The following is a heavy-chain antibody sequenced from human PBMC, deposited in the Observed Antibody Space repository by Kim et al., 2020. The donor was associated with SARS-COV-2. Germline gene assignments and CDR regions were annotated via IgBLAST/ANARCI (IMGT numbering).Heavy chain of an antibody. V-gene: IGHV3-11*01. CDR2: ISQSGNTI. J-gene: IGHJ5*02. CDR3: ARDFGAWFDP. CDR1: GFTFSDFY. D-gene: IGHD3-3*01. Sequence: GGSLRLSCEASGFTFSDFYISWIRQAPGKGLEWVSYISQSGNTIKYADSVTGRFTISRDNAKNSVYLHLKSVRAEDTALYYCARDFGAWFDPCGQGTLGT.